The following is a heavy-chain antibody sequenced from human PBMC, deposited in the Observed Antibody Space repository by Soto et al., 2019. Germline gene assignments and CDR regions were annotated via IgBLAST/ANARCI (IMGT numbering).Heavy chain of an antibody. CDR3: ARGILLQAFDY. V-gene: IGHV1-3*01. Sequence: AASVKVSCKASGYTFTSYAMHWVRQAPGQRLEWMGWINAGNGNTKYSQKFQDRVTITRDTSASTAYMELSSLRSEDTAVYYCARGILLQAFDYWGQGTLVTVSS. D-gene: IGHD2-15*01. CDR2: INAGNGNT. J-gene: IGHJ4*02. CDR1: GYTFTSYA.